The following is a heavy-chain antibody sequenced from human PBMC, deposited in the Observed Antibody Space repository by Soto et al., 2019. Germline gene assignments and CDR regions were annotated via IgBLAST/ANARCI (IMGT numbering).Heavy chain of an antibody. CDR3: ARGIIAVAGTVAFDI. J-gene: IGHJ3*02. CDR2: INAGNGNT. Sequence: ASVKVSCKASGYTFTSYAMHWVRQAPGQRLEWMGWINAGNGNTKYSQKFQGRVTITRDTSASTAYTELSSLRSEDTAVYYCARGIIAVAGTVAFDIWGQGTMVTVSS. V-gene: IGHV1-3*01. CDR1: GYTFTSYA. D-gene: IGHD6-19*01.